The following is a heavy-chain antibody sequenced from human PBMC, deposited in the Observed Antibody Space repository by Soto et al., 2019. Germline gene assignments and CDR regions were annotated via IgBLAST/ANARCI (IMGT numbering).Heavy chain of an antibody. V-gene: IGHV3-9*01. J-gene: IGHJ6*02. CDR3: AKDRAAAGRKVYYYGMDV. CDR1: GFTFDDYA. D-gene: IGHD6-13*01. CDR2: ISWNSGNI. Sequence: GGSLRLSCAASGFTFDDYAMPWVRQAPGKGLGWVSGISWNSGNIGYADSVKGRFTISRDNAKTSLYLQMNGLRAEDTALYYCAKDRAAAGRKVYYYGMDVWGQGTTVTVSS.